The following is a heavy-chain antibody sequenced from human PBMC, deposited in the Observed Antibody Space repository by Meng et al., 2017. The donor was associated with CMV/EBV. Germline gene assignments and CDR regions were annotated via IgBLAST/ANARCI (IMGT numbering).Heavy chain of an antibody. J-gene: IGHJ6*02. D-gene: IGHD2-2*01. Sequence: ASVKVSCKASGYTFTTYDINWVRQATGQGLEWMGWMNPNSGNTGYAQKFQGRVTLTRVTSISTAYMELSSLTSDDTAVYYCARTRIEVEPDGRKIKYYNYGMDVWAKGPRSPSP. CDR1: GYTFTTYD. V-gene: IGHV1-8*01. CDR2: MNPNSGNT. CDR3: ARTRIEVEPDGRKIKYYNYGMDV.